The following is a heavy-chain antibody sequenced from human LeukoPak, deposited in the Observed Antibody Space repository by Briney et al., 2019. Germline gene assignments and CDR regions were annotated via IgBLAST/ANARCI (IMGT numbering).Heavy chain of an antibody. CDR1: GLTFSDYY. V-gene: IGHV3-11*06. D-gene: IGHD1-26*01. CDR2: ISSSSSDT. CDR3: ARVGATWYFQH. Sequence: GGSLRLSCAASGLTFSDYYLTWIRQAPGKGLEWVSYISSSSSDTNYADSVRGRFTISRDNANKSLYLQMNSLRDEDTAVYYCARVGATWYFQHWGQGALVTVSS. J-gene: IGHJ1*01.